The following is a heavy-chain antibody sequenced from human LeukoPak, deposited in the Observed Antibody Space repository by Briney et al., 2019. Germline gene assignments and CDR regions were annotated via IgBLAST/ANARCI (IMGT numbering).Heavy chain of an antibody. V-gene: IGHV4-30-4*01. Sequence: SETLSLTCTVSGYSISSGYYWSWIRQPPGKGLEWIGYIYYSGSTYYNPSLKSRVTISVDTSKNQFSLKLGSVTAADTAVYYCARQTVAGGGLIDYWGQGTLVTVSS. CDR2: IYYSGST. D-gene: IGHD6-19*01. CDR1: GYSISSGYY. J-gene: IGHJ4*02. CDR3: ARQTVAGGGLIDY.